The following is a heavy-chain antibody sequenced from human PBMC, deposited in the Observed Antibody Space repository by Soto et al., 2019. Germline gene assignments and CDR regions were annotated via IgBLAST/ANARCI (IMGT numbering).Heavy chain of an antibody. J-gene: IGHJ6*02. CDR2: IKQDGSEK. CDR1: GFTFSSYW. CDR3: AGCFVDKAMDYYYGMDV. V-gene: IGHV3-7*03. D-gene: IGHD5-18*01. Sequence: GGSLRLSCAASGFTFSSYWMSWVRQAPGKGLEWVANIKQDGSEKYYVDSVKGRFTISRDNAKNSLYLQMNSLRAEDTAVYYCAGCFVDKAMDYYYGMDVWGQGTTVTVSS.